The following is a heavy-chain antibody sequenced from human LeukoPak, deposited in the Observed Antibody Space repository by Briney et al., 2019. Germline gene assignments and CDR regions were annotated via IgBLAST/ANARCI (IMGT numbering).Heavy chain of an antibody. CDR2: IYSSGST. V-gene: IGHV4-4*07. D-gene: IGHD3-22*01. Sequence: SETLSPTCTVSGGSISSFYWSWIRQPAGKGLEWIGRIYSSGSTKYNPSLKSRVTMSVDTSKNQFSLKLSSVTAADTAVYYCAREPYYYDSSGYPHDYFDYWGQGTLVTVSS. J-gene: IGHJ4*02. CDR3: AREPYYYDSSGYPHDYFDY. CDR1: GGSISSFY.